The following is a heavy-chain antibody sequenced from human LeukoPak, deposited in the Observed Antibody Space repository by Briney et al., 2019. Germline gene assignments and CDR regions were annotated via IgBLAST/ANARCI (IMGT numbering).Heavy chain of an antibody. V-gene: IGHV3-9*01. Sequence: GRSLRLSCAASGFTFDDYAMHWVRQAPGKGLEWVSGISWNSGSIGYADSVKGRFTISRDNAKNSLYLQMNSLRAEDTALYYCAKDRGSIVGVLKNAFDIWGQGTMVIVSS. J-gene: IGHJ3*02. CDR2: ISWNSGSI. D-gene: IGHD1-26*01. CDR1: GFTFDDYA. CDR3: AKDRGSIVGVLKNAFDI.